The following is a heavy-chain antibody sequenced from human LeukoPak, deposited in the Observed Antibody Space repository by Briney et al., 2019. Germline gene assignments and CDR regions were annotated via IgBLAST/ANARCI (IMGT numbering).Heavy chain of an antibody. D-gene: IGHD1-26*01. CDR2: ISSSATTT. Sequence: GGSLRLSCQASGFTFSTYEINWVRQAPGKGLEWVSYISSSATTTYYADSVKGRFTISRDNAKNSLYLQMNSLRAEDAAVYYCAKDLGRYRNNYFDYWGQGTLVTVSS. CDR3: AKDLGRYRNNYFDY. CDR1: GFTFSTYE. V-gene: IGHV3-48*03. J-gene: IGHJ4*02.